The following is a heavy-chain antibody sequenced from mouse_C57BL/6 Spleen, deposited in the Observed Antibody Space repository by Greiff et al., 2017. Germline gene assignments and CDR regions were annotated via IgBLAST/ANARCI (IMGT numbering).Heavy chain of an antibody. V-gene: IGHV1-80*01. Sequence: QVQLQQSGAGLVKPGASVKISCKASGYAFSSYWMNWVKQRPGKGLEWIGQIYHGDGDTNYNGQFKGQATLTADKSSSTAYLQLSSLTSEDSAVYFCARSKGNGGYFDVWGTGTTVTVSS. CDR2: IYHGDGDT. J-gene: IGHJ1*03. D-gene: IGHD2-1*01. CDR3: ARSKGNGGYFDV. CDR1: GYAFSSYW.